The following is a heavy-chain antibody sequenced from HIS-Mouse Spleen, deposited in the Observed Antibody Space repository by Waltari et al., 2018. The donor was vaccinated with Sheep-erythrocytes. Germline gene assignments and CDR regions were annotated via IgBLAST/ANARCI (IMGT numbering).Heavy chain of an antibody. D-gene: IGHD1-26*01. Sequence: EVQLVESGGGLVKPGGSLRLSCAASGFTFSSYSMNWVRQAPGEGLEWVSSISSSSSYIYYADSVKGRFTISRDNAKNSLYLQMNSLRAEDTAVYYCARVASGATFGYWGQGTLVTVSS. J-gene: IGHJ4*02. CDR1: GFTFSSYS. V-gene: IGHV3-21*01. CDR2: ISSSSSYI. CDR3: ARVASGATFGY.